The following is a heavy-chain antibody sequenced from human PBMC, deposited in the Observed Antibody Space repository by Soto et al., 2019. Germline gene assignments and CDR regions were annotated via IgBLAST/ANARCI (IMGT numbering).Heavy chain of an antibody. D-gene: IGHD6-19*01. CDR1: GFTFSEYA. CDR2: VSHDGRNT. CDR3: AKGGRKWLVTFDFHN. Sequence: VQLVESGGGVVQPGRSLRLSCAASGFTFSEYAMHWVRQAPGKGLEWVAVVSHDGRNTHYADSVKGRFTISRDRSKNTVSLEMTSLRAEDTAAYYCAKGGRKWLVTFDFHNWVQGALVTVSS. J-gene: IGHJ4*02. V-gene: IGHV3-30*18.